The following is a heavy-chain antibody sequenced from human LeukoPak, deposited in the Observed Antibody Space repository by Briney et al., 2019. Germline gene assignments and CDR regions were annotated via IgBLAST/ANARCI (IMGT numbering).Heavy chain of an antibody. CDR1: GFTFSSYW. J-gene: IGHJ4*02. CDR3: ARDYYDSSGYYHVGYFDY. Sequence: GSLRLSCAASGFTFSSYWMSWVRQAPGKGLEWVANIKQDGSEKYYVDSVKGRFTISGDNAKNSLYLQMNSLRAEDTAVYYCARDYYDSSGYYHVGYFDYWGQGTLVTVSS. CDR2: IKQDGSEK. V-gene: IGHV3-7*01. D-gene: IGHD3-22*01.